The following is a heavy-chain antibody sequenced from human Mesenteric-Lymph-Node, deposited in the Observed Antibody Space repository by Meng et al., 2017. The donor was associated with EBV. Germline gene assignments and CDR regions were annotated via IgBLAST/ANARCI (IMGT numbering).Heavy chain of an antibody. J-gene: IGHJ4*01. V-gene: IGHV3-23*01. CDR3: AKGQQVESRLGY. D-gene: IGHD3-3*01. Sequence: EVQLLESGGLWVQPGGSLRLSCAASGFTFSSYAMHWVRQAPGKGLEWVSGITDTGGHTYYADSVKGRFTISRDNPKNTLYLQMNSLRAEDTALYYCAKGQQVESRLGYWGHGTLVTVAS. CDR1: GFTFSSYA. CDR2: ITDTGGHT.